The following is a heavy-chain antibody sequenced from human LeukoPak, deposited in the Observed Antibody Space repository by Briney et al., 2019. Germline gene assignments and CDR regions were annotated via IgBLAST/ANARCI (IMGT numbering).Heavy chain of an antibody. D-gene: IGHD6-19*01. CDR3: ARERSLSSGWYGFDY. Sequence: ASVKVSRTASGYTFTSYYMHWVRQAPGQGLEWMGIINPSGGSTSYAQKFQGRVTMTRDTSTSTVYMELSSLRSEDTAVYYCARERSLSSGWYGFDYWGQGTPVTVSS. CDR1: GYTFTSYY. V-gene: IGHV1-46*01. CDR2: INPSGGST. J-gene: IGHJ4*02.